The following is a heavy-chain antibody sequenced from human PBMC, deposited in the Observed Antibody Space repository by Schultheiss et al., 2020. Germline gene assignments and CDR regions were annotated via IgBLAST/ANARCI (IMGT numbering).Heavy chain of an antibody. Sequence: SETLSLTCAVYGGSFSGYYWSWIRQPPGKGLEWIGYIYYSGSTFYNPSLKSRVTISVDTSKNQFFLNLSSVTAADTAVYYCARENYYDTPFDYWGQGTLVTVSS. V-gene: IGHV4-34*11. CDR3: ARENYYDTPFDY. J-gene: IGHJ4*02. CDR2: IYYSGST. CDR1: GGSFSGYY. D-gene: IGHD3-22*01.